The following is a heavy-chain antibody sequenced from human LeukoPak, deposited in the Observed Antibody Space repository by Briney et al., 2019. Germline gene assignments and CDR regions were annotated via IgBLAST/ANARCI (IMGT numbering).Heavy chain of an antibody. J-gene: IGHJ4*02. CDR1: GFTFNNYA. D-gene: IGHD3-10*01. CDR2: ITGSGGDT. V-gene: IGHV3-23*01. CDR3: AKGSRDSRPYYFDF. Sequence: GGSLRLSCAASGFTFNNYAMSWVRQAPGKVLEWVSAITGSGGDTYHADSAKGRFTISRDNSKNTLYLQMNSLRAEDTAVYYCAKGSRDSRPYYFDFWGQGTLVTVSS.